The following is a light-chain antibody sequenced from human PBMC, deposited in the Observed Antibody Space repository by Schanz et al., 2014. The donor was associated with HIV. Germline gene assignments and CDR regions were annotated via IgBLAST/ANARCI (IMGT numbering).Light chain of an antibody. CDR2: DVS. Sequence: QSALTQPASVSGSPGQSITISCTGTSNDVGVYNYVSWYQQHPGKAPKLMIYDVSNRPSGIPERFSGSNSGNTATLTISRVEAGDEADYYCQVWDSSSDHWVFGGGTKLTVL. V-gene: IGLV2-14*03. CDR3: QVWDSSSDHWV. CDR1: SNDVGVYNY. J-gene: IGLJ3*02.